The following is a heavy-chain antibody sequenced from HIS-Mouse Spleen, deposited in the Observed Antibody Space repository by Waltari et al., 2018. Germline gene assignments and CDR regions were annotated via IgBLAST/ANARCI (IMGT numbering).Heavy chain of an antibody. V-gene: IGHV3-30*18. J-gene: IGHJ4*02. D-gene: IGHD6-19*01. CDR1: GFTFISHG. CDR3: AKASSGWLDY. Sequence: QVQLVESGGGVVQPGRSLRLSCAASGFTFISHGRHWFRQAPGKGLEWVAVISYDGSNKYYADSVKGRFTISRDNSKNTLYLQMNSLRAEDTAVYYCAKASSGWLDYWGQGTLVTVSS. CDR2: ISYDGSNK.